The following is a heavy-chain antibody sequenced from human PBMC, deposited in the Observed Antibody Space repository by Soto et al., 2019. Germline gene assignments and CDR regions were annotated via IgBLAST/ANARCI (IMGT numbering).Heavy chain of an antibody. J-gene: IGHJ5*02. D-gene: IGHD3-16*01. Sequence: ASVKVSCKASGYTFTSYGISLVRQAPGQGLEWMGWISAYNGNTNYAQKLQGRVTMTTDTSTSTAYMELRSLRSDDTAVYYCAGTDYSGWFDPWXQGTLVTVSS. CDR1: GYTFTSYG. CDR3: AGTDYSGWFDP. V-gene: IGHV1-18*01. CDR2: ISAYNGNT.